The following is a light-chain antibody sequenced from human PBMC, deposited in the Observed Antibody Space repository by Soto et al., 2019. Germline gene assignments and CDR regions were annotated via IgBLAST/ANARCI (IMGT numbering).Light chain of an antibody. CDR3: QQYNNWPPWT. CDR1: QSVFSN. CDR2: GAS. V-gene: IGKV3-15*01. Sequence: EIVMTQSPATLSVSPGERATLSCRASQSVFSNLAWYQQKPRQAPRLLIYGASTRATGIPARFSGSGSGTEFTLTISSLQSEDFAVYYCQQYNNWPPWTFGQGTKVEIK. J-gene: IGKJ1*01.